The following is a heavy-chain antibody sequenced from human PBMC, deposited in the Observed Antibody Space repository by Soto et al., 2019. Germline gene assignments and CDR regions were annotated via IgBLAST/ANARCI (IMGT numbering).Heavy chain of an antibody. CDR3: ARGSSGWPPRLDY. CDR2: NYYSGST. J-gene: IGHJ4*02. D-gene: IGHD6-19*01. V-gene: IGHV4-59*01. CDR1: GGPISSYY. Sequence: QVQLQESGPGLVKPSETLSLNCTVSGGPISSYYWSWIRQSPGKGLEWLGYNYYSGSTNYNPSLKSRVTISVDTFKNQFSLELSSVTAADTAVYYCARGSSGWPPRLDYWGQGTLVTVSS.